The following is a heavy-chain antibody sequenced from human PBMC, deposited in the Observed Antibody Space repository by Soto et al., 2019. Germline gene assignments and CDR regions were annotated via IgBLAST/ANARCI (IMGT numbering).Heavy chain of an antibody. D-gene: IGHD2-21*02. Sequence: SVKVSCKASGFNFTSSAVQWVRQARGQRLEWIGWIVVGSGNRNYAQKFQERVTLTRDMSTSTAYMELTSLGSDDTAVYYCAADRSDCFDDTCYFWLDPWGQGTLVTVSS. V-gene: IGHV1-58*01. CDR3: AADRSDCFDDTCYFWLDP. CDR2: IVVGSGNR. CDR1: GFNFTSSA. J-gene: IGHJ5*02.